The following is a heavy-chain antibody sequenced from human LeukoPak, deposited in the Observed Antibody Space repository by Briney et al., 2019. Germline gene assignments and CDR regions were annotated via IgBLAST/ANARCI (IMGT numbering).Heavy chain of an antibody. CDR2: ISSSGSTI. Sequence: PGGSLRLSCAASGFTFSSYSMNWVRQAPGKGLEWVSYISSSGSTIYYADSVKGRFTISRDNAKNSLYLQMNSLRAEDTAVYYCARVLVRGPDKTRVIRGNWFDPWGQGTLVTVSS. J-gene: IGHJ5*02. CDR3: ARVLVRGPDKTRVIRGNWFDP. CDR1: GFTFSSYS. D-gene: IGHD3-10*01. V-gene: IGHV3-48*04.